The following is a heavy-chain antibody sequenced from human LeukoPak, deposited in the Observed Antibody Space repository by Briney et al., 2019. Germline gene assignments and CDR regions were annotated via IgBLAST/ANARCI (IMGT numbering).Heavy chain of an antibody. CDR1: GGSISSGDYY. CDR2: MYYSAST. V-gene: IGHV4-30-4*01. J-gene: IGHJ5*02. CDR3: ARPYYYDSRIDP. D-gene: IGHD3-22*01. Sequence: PSQTLSLTCTVSGGSISSGDYYWSWLRPPPGKGLEWIGYMYYSASTYYNPSLKSRVTISVDTSKNQFSLKLSSVTAADTAVYYCARPYYYDSRIDPWGQGTLVTVSS.